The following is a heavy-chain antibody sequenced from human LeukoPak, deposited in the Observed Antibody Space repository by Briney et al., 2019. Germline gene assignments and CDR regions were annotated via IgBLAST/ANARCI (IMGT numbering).Heavy chain of an antibody. CDR2: IWYDGSNK. D-gene: IGHD6-13*01. J-gene: IGHJ4*02. Sequence: GCDLRLSCAASGLNFRRYGMRSARQAPSKGLEWVAVIWYDGSNKYYADSVKGRFTISRDNPKNTLYLQMNSMRAEDAAVYYCATLKGTSSWYSDYWGQGTLVTVYS. CDR3: ATLKGTSSWYSDY. V-gene: IGHV3-33*01. CDR1: GLNFRRYG.